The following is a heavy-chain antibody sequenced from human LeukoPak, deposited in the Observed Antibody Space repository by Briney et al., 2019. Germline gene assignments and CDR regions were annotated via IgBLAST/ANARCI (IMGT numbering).Heavy chain of an antibody. V-gene: IGHV3-33*08. D-gene: IGHD1-26*01. CDR1: GFTFSSYA. Sequence: PGGSLRLSCAASGFTFSSYAMHWVRQAPGKGLEWVALIWYDGSSEYYADSVKGRFTISRDDPKNTLYLQMNSLRAEDTAVYYCVRDRGASLDYWGQGTLVTVSS. CDR3: VRDRGASLDY. J-gene: IGHJ4*02. CDR2: IWYDGSSE.